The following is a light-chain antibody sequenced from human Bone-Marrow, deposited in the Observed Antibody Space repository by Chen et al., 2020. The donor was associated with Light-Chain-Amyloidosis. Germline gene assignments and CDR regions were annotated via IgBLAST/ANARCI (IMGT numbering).Light chain of an antibody. V-gene: IGLV2-23*02. CDR2: EVN. CDR3: CSYAITVNFFWV. J-gene: IGLJ3*02. Sequence: QSALTQPASVSGFPGQSITNSCTGTSSDIGGYDLISWYQRHPGKAPKLIIYEVNQRPSGVSYRFSGSKSGNTASLTISGLQAEDEADYFCCSYAITVNFFWVFGGGTKVTVL. CDR1: SSDIGGYDL.